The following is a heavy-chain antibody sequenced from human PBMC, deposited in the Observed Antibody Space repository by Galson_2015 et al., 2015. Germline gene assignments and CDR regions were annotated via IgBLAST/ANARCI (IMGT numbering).Heavy chain of an antibody. D-gene: IGHD3-3*01. V-gene: IGHV3-23*01. Sequence: SLRLSCAASGFTFSSYAMSWVRQAPGKGLEWVSAISGSGGSTYYADSVKGRFTISRDNSKNTLYLQMSSLRAEDTAVYYCAKAAWGFWSGYYLEYWGQGTLVTVSS. CDR2: ISGSGGST. CDR3: AKAAWGFWSGYYLEY. J-gene: IGHJ4*02. CDR1: GFTFSSYA.